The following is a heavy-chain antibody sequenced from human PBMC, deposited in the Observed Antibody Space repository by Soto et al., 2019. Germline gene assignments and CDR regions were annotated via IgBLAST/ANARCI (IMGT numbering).Heavy chain of an antibody. CDR2: IKFDASEK. J-gene: IGHJ6*02. D-gene: IGHD5-12*01. Sequence: GGSLRLSCAASGFTFDIYWMSWVRQAPGKGLEWVATIKFDASEKKYVDSVKGRFTMSRDNAKNSLYLQMDSLRSDDTAVYYCARNAAGGFYYYYYGMDVWGQGTTVTVSS. CDR1: GFTFDIYW. V-gene: IGHV3-7*03. CDR3: ARNAAGGFYYYYYGMDV.